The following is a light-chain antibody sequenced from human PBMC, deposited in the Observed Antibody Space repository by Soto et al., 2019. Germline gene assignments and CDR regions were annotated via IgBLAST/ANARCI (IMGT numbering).Light chain of an antibody. CDR2: SNN. CDR3: AAWDDSLNVLV. V-gene: IGLV1-44*01. CDR1: SSNIGSNT. Sequence: QSVLTQPPSASGTPGQRVTISCYGSSSNIGSNTVNWYQQLPGTAPKLLIYSNNQRPSGVPVRFSGSKSGTSASLAISGLQSEDEADYYCAAWDDSLNVLVFGGGTKLTVL. J-gene: IGLJ2*01.